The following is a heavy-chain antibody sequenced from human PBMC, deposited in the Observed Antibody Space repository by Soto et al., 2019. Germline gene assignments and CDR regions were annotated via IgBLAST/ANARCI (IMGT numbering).Heavy chain of an antibody. CDR3: ARVPRVAATSNWYFDL. J-gene: IGHJ2*01. D-gene: IGHD6-19*01. V-gene: IGHV3-30-3*01. CDR2: ISYDGSNK. Sequence: PGGSLRLSCAASGFTFSSYAMHWVRQAPGKGLEWVAVISYDGSNKYYADSVKGRFTISRDNSKNTLYLQMNSLRAEDTAVYYCARVPRVAATSNWYFDLWGRGTLVTVSS. CDR1: GFTFSSYA.